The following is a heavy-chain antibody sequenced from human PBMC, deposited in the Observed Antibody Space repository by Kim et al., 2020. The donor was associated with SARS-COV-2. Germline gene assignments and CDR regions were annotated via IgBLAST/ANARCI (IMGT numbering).Heavy chain of an antibody. CDR3: RPTGGDDSDY. D-gene: IGHD4-17*01. V-gene: IGHV3-73*01. Sequence: GGSLRLSCAASGFTLIGSNIHWVRKASGKGLEWVGQIRNKADSYATAYAASVKGRFTIYRDDSKNTAYLQMNSLKTEDTAVYYCRPTGGDDSDYWGQGTL. CDR1: GFTLIGSN. CDR2: IRNKADSYAT. J-gene: IGHJ4*02.